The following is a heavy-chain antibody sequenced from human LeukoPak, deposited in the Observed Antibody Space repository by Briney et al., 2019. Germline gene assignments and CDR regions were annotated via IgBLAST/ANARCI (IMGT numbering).Heavy chain of an antibody. Sequence: PGGSLRLSCAASGFTFSSYAMSWVRQAPGKGLEWVSAISGSGGSTYYADSVKGRFTISRDNSKNTLYLQMNSLRAEDTAVYYCAGGLEYCSSTSCYTVDYWGQGTLVTVSS. V-gene: IGHV3-23*01. CDR1: GFTFSSYA. D-gene: IGHD2-2*02. CDR3: AGGLEYCSSTSCYTVDY. J-gene: IGHJ4*02. CDR2: ISGSGGST.